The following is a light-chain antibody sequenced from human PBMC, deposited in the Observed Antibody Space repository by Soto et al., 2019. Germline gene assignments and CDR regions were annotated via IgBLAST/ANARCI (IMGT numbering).Light chain of an antibody. Sequence: QSVLTQPPSASGSPGQSITISCTGTSSDVGGYNYVSWYQQHPGKAPKLMIYEVSNRPSGVSNRFSGSKSGNTASLTISGLQAEDEADYYCSSYTSSSTPLVFGGGTKVTVL. CDR3: SSYTSSSTPLV. J-gene: IGLJ2*01. CDR2: EVS. V-gene: IGLV2-14*01. CDR1: SSDVGGYNY.